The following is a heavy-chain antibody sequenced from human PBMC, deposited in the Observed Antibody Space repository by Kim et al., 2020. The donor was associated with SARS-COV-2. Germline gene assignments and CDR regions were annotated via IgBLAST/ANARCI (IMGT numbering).Heavy chain of an antibody. CDR1: GFTFSNAW. D-gene: IGHD3-10*01. V-gene: IGHV3-15*01. CDR3: TTDDPEITMVRGVMAYYYGMDV. Sequence: GGSLRLSCAASGFTFSNAWMSWVRQAPGKGLEWVGRIKSKTDGGTTDYAAPVKGRFTISRDDSKNTLYLQMNSLKTEDTAVYYCTTDDPEITMVRGVMAYYYGMDVWGQGTTVTVSS. J-gene: IGHJ6*02. CDR2: IKSKTDGGTT.